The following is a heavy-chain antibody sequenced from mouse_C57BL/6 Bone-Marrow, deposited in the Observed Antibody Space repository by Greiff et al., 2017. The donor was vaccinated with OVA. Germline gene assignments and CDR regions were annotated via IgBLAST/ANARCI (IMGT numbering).Heavy chain of an antibody. CDR3: ARSPYGSSYAWFAD. V-gene: IGHV1-82*01. CDR1: GYAFSSSW. J-gene: IGHJ3*01. CDR2: LYPGDGDT. Sequence: VKLQESGPELVKPGASVKISCKASGYAFSSSWMNWVKQRPGKGLEWIGRLYPGDGDTNYTGKFQGKATLTADKSSSTAYMQLSSLTSEDSAVDCCARSPYGSSYAWFADWGKGTLVTVSA. D-gene: IGHD1-1*01.